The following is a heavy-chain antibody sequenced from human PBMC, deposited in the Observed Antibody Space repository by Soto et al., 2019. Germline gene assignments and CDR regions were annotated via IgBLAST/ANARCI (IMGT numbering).Heavy chain of an antibody. D-gene: IGHD2-15*01. CDR2: IKSKTDGATT. CDR1: GFSFSSAW. V-gene: IGHV3-15*07. Sequence: EVQLVESGGGSVKPGGSLRLSCAASGFSFSSAWMNWVRQVPGKGLEWVGRIKSKTDGATTDYAAPVKGRFTISRDDSKNTVHLQMSSLKTEDTAVYYCTTVDCSGGSCYSKYYSYYYGMDVWGQGTTVTVSS. J-gene: IGHJ6*02. CDR3: TTVDCSGGSCYSKYYSYYYGMDV.